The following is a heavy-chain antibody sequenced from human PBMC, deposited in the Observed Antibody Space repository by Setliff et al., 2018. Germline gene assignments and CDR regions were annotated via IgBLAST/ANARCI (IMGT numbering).Heavy chain of an antibody. Sequence: PGGSLRLSCAASGLSFSTSAMHWVRQAPGKGLEWVSSISSSSGYIYYADSVKGRFTISRDNARNSLYLQMNSLRAEDTAVYYCATSDYGDYFIADVWGKGTTVTVSS. CDR3: ATSDYGDYFIADV. CDR2: ISSSSGYI. D-gene: IGHD4-17*01. V-gene: IGHV3-21*01. J-gene: IGHJ6*04. CDR1: GLSFSTSA.